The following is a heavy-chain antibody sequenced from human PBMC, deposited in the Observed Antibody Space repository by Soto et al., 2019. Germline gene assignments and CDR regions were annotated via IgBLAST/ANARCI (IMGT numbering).Heavy chain of an antibody. Sequence: QVQLVQSGAEVQKPGSSVKVSCKASGGTFSSYAISWVRRAPGQGLEWMGGIIPIFGTANYAQKFQGRVTITADKSTSTAYMELSSLRSEDTAVYYCAETAAALRGPFDYWGQGTLVTVSS. V-gene: IGHV1-69*06. CDR3: AETAAALRGPFDY. D-gene: IGHD6-13*01. J-gene: IGHJ4*02. CDR1: GGTFSSYA. CDR2: IIPIFGTA.